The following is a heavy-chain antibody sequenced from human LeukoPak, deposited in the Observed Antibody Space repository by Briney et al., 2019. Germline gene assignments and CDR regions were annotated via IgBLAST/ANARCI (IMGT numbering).Heavy chain of an antibody. V-gene: IGHV3-33*01. CDR1: GFTFRSYG. D-gene: IGHD2-15*01. CDR2: IWYDGSNK. Sequence: GGSLRLSCAASGFTFRSYGMHWVRQAPGKGLDWVAVIWYDGSNKYYADSVKGRFIISKDNSKNTLYLQMNSLRAEDTAVYYCATHHSTKGFDYWGQGTLVTVSS. CDR3: ATHHSTKGFDY. J-gene: IGHJ4*02.